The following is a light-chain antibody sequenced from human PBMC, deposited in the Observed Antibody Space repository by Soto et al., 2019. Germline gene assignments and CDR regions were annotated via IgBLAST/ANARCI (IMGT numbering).Light chain of an antibody. Sequence: DIEMTQSPSSLSASVGDRVTITCRASQSISSYLNWYQQKPGNAPNLLIYAASTLQSGVPSRFSAYGSETDFTLTISNLLAEDFATYYCHQSYTTPRTFGQGTKVEVK. CDR3: HQSYTTPRT. CDR1: QSISSY. V-gene: IGKV1-39*01. CDR2: AAS. J-gene: IGKJ1*01.